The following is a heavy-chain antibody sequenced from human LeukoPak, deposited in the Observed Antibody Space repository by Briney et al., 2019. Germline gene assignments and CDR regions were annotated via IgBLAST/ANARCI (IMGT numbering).Heavy chain of an antibody. CDR3: ARLWMSGFAI. D-gene: IGHD3-3*01. Sequence: GGSLRLSCAASGFTFSSYAMSWVRQAPGKGLEWVSAISGSGGSTYYADSVKGRLTVSRDNSRNTLDLQMNSVRAEDTAVYFCARLWMSGFAIWGQGTMVTVSS. CDR2: ISGSGGST. J-gene: IGHJ3*02. V-gene: IGHV3-23*01. CDR1: GFTFSSYA.